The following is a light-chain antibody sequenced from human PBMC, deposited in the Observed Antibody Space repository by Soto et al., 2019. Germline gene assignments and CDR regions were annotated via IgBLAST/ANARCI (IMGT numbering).Light chain of an antibody. Sequence: QSALTQPPSASGSPGQSVTISCTGTSSDIGGYNYVSWYQQHPGTPPKLMIYEVSQRPSGVPDRFSGSKSGNTASLTVSGLQAEDEADYYCSSYAGSNNFVVFGGGTQLTVL. CDR3: SSYAGSNNFVV. J-gene: IGLJ2*01. V-gene: IGLV2-8*01. CDR2: EVS. CDR1: SSDIGGYNY.